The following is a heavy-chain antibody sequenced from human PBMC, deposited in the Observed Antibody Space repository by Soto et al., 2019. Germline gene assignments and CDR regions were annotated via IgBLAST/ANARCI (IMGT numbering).Heavy chain of an antibody. D-gene: IGHD3-22*01. J-gene: IGHJ4*02. CDR3: AKGRNYYDRNGYTYYFDY. V-gene: IGHV3-23*01. CDR1: GFTFSSYA. Sequence: EVQLLESGGGLVQPGGSLRLSCAASGFTFSSYAMSWVRQAPGKGLEWVSTISGSGGSTYYADSVKGRFTISRDNSKNTLYLQMRSLRAEDRAIYYCAKGRNYYDRNGYTYYFDYWGQGTLVTVSS. CDR2: ISGSGGST.